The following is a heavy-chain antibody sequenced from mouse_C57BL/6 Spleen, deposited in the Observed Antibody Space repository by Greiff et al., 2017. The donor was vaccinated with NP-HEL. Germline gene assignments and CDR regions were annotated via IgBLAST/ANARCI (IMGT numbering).Heavy chain of an antibody. CDR1: GFSLTSYG. D-gene: IGHD2-4*01. CDR3: ARSFMITTEGSVDFDY. J-gene: IGHJ2*01. Sequence: QVQLKQSGPGLVQPSQSLSITCTVSGFSLTSYGVHWVRQSPGKGLEWLGVIWSGGSTDYNAAFISRLSISKDNSKSQVFFKRNSLQADDTAIYYCARSFMITTEGSVDFDYWGQGTTLTVSS. V-gene: IGHV2-2*01. CDR2: IWSGGST.